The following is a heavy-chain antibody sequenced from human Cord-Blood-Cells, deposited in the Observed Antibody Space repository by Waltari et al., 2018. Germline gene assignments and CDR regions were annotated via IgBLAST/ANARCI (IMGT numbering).Heavy chain of an antibody. CDR1: GYTLTALS. Sequence: QLQLVQSGAEVKKPGASVKVSCKVSGYTLTALSMHWVRQAPGKGLEWMGGLAPEDGDTIYAQKSQGRVTMTEDTSTDTAYMELRSVRSEDTAVYYCATDAGYYAFDYWGQGTLVTVSS. CDR2: LAPEDGDT. CDR3: ATDAGYYAFDY. J-gene: IGHJ4*02. V-gene: IGHV1-24*01. D-gene: IGHD3-22*01.